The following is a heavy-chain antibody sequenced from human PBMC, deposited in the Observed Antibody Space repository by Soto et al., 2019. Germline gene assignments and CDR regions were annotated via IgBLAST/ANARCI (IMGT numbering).Heavy chain of an antibody. D-gene: IGHD5-18*01. CDR2: IIPLFGTA. Sequence: QVQLVQSGAEVKKPGSSVKLSCKASGVTISSYAIIWLGQAPGQGLEWMGGIIPLFGTANYAQKFRDRVTIIADKSTSTAYMEVSSLRSEDTAVYYCAGFGYSKGYAYWGQGTLVTVSS. CDR3: AGFGYSKGYAY. V-gene: IGHV1-69*06. CDR1: GVTISSYA. J-gene: IGHJ4*02.